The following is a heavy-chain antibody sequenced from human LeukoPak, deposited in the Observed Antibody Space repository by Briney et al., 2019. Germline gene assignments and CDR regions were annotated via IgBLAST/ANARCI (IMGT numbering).Heavy chain of an antibody. CDR1: GFTFSSHW. Sequence: PGGSLRLSCVTSGFTFSSHWMFWVRQAPGKGLEWVANVNQDGGAKFYVDSVKGRFTISRDNVKNSLYLQMTSLRVEDTAVYFCASKGGYDHHWGQGTLVTVSS. V-gene: IGHV3-7*01. J-gene: IGHJ4*02. CDR3: ASKGGYDHH. D-gene: IGHD5-12*01. CDR2: VNQDGGAK.